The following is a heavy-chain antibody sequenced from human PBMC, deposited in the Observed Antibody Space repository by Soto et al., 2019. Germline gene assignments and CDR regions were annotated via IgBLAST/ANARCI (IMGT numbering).Heavy chain of an antibody. CDR2: IYYSGST. J-gene: IGHJ5*02. Sequence: PSETLSLTCTVSGGSISSYYWSWIRQPPGKGLEWIGYIYYSGSTNYSPSLKSRVTISVDTSKNQFSLKLSSVTAADTAVYYCASSYYGSGSWGGNWFDPWGQGTLVTVSS. V-gene: IGHV4-59*01. D-gene: IGHD3-10*01. CDR3: ASSYYGSGSWGGNWFDP. CDR1: GGSISSYY.